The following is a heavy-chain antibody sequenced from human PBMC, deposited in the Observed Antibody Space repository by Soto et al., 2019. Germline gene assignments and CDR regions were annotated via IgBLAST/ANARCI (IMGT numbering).Heavy chain of an antibody. D-gene: IGHD6-19*01. V-gene: IGHV4-30-2*01. CDR2: TYHSGSP. Sequence: PSETLSLTYDVSGDTIGAGGCTWAWIRQPPGKALEWIGHTYHSGSPYYYPSLRSRVTISVDRSKNQFSLRLSSVTAADTAVYYCADMRGQWLPRDWGQGILVTVSS. CDR3: ADMRGQWLPRD. J-gene: IGHJ4*02. CDR1: GDTIGAGGCT.